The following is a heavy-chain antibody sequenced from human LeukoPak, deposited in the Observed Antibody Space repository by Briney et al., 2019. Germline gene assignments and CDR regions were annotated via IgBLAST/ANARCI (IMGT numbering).Heavy chain of an antibody. CDR1: GFTFSSYE. J-gene: IGHJ4*02. D-gene: IGHD7-27*01. CDR3: AKVHNWGSEYYFDY. Sequence: GGSLRLSCAASGFTFSSYEMNWVRQAPGKGLEWVSYISSSGSTIYYADSVKGRFTISRDNAKNSLYLQMNSLRAEDTAVYYCAKVHNWGSEYYFDYWGQGTLVTVSS. V-gene: IGHV3-48*03. CDR2: ISSSGSTI.